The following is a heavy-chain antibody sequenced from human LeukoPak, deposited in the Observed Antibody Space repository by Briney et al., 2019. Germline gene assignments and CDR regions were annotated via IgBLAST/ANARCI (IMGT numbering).Heavy chain of an antibody. Sequence: PGGSLRLSCAASGFTFSSYWMSWVRQAPGKGLEWVANIKQDGSEKYYVASVKGRFTISRDNAKNSLYLQMNSLRAEDTAVYYCAREVSYYYGSGSYYKSNYFDYWGQGTLVTVSS. CDR2: IKQDGSEK. CDR1: GFTFSSYW. V-gene: IGHV3-7*03. CDR3: AREVSYYYGSGSYYKSNYFDY. D-gene: IGHD3-10*01. J-gene: IGHJ4*02.